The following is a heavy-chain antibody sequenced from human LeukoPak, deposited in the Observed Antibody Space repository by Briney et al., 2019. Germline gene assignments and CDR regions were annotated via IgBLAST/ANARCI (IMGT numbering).Heavy chain of an antibody. CDR3: VRVIGAPNYYYYMDV. J-gene: IGHJ6*03. CDR2: IYTSGST. V-gene: IGHV4-4*07. Sequence: PSGTLSLTCAVSGGSISSDNWWSWIRQPAGKGLEWIGRIYTSGSTNYNPSLKSRVTMSVDTSKNQFSLKLSSVTAADTAVYYCVRVIGAPNYYYYMDVWGKGTTVTVSS. CDR1: GGSISSDN. D-gene: IGHD3-22*01.